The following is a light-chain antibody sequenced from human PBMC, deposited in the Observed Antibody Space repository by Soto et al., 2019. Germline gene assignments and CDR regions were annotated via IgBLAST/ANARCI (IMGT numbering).Light chain of an antibody. V-gene: IGKV3-11*01. J-gene: IGKJ4*01. CDR3: QQRRTWPLT. Sequence: IVFAQSSATLPFSPGESATLSCRASQSVGTFLAWYQHKPGQAPRLLILDASTRATGVPPRFSGSKSGTDFTLTISRLEPEDFAVYYCQQRRTWPLTFGGGTKVDIK. CDR2: DAS. CDR1: QSVGTF.